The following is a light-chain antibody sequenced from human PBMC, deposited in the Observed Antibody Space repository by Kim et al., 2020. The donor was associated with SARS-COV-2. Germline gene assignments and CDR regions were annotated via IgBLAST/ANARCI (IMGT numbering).Light chain of an antibody. CDR3: ISYTTSTTLFYV. CDR2: DVT. J-gene: IGLJ1*01. CDR1: TSDVGDHNY. V-gene: IGLV2-14*03. Sequence: SITISCTGTTSDVGDHNYVSWYQQYPGKAPKLMIYDVTNRPSGVSNRFSGSKSGNTASLTISGLQSEDEADSYCISYTTSTTLFYVFGTGTKVTVL.